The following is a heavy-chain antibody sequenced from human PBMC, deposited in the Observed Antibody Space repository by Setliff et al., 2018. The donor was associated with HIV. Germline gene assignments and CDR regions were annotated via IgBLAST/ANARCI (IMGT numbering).Heavy chain of an antibody. CDR1: GGSISGYY. J-gene: IGHJ4*02. V-gene: IGHV4-39*02. D-gene: IGHD3-10*01. CDR3: ACHARRSDDSWFAQAYSFNY. CDR2: VYYTGNT. Sequence: SETLSLTCTVSGGSISGYYWGWIRQPPGKGLERVGTVYYTGNTFYNPSLRNRVTISVDTSKNYLSLKVTSVSAADAATYFCACHARRSDDSWFAQAYSFNYWGQGALVTVSS.